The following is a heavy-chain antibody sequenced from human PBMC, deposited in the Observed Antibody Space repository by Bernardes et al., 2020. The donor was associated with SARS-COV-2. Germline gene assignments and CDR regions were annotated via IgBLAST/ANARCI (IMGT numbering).Heavy chain of an antibody. J-gene: IGHJ4*02. Sequence: ASVKVSCKASGYSFSNYDINWVRQAAGLGLEGMGWISAHTGNTGYAQKFQGRVTMTKETSTSTAYMELRSLRSDDTALYYCARLGDSGGSSYFHFDFWGQGALVTVSS. CDR2: ISAHTGNT. CDR1: GYSFSNYD. D-gene: IGHD2-15*01. V-gene: IGHV1-18*04. CDR3: ARLGDSGGSSYFHFDF.